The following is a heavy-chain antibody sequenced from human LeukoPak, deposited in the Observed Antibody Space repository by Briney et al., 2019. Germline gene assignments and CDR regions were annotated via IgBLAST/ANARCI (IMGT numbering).Heavy chain of an antibody. CDR2: INHSGST. CDR3: ARVKQGYFSNTSCWTYNWFDP. Sequence: SETLSLTCAVYGGSFSGYYWSWIRQPPGKGLEWIGEINHSGSTNYNPSLKSRVTISVDKSKNQFSLKLSSVTAADTAVYYCARVKQGYFSNTSCWTYNWFDPWGQGTLVTVSS. J-gene: IGHJ5*02. D-gene: IGHD2-2*01. V-gene: IGHV4-34*01. CDR1: GGSFSGYY.